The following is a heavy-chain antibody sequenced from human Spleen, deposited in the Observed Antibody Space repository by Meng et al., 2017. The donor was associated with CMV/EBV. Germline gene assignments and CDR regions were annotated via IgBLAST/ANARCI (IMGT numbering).Heavy chain of an antibody. V-gene: IGHV3-7*01. J-gene: IGHJ4*02. Sequence: GESLKISCAASGFIFGSYWMHWVRQAPGKGLEWVATIREDGREKDYVDSLEGRFTISRDNAKNSLFLQMNNLRAEDTAVYYCARSYNFAFDYWGQEILVTVSS. CDR2: IREDGREK. CDR3: ARSYNFAFDY. CDR1: GFIFGSYW. D-gene: IGHD1-1*01.